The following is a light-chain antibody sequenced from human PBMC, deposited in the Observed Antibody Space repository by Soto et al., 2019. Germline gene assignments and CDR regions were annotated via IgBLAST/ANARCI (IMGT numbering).Light chain of an antibody. J-gene: IGLJ1*01. Sequence: QSALTQPASVSGSPRQSITISCTGTNTDVGAYDYVSWYQQHPGKVPKLLIFDVNNRPSGVSNRFSGSKSGNTASLTISGLQDEDEADYYCSSYTSSFTYVFGTGTKLTVL. CDR1: NTDVGAYDY. CDR2: DVN. CDR3: SSYTSSFTYV. V-gene: IGLV2-14*01.